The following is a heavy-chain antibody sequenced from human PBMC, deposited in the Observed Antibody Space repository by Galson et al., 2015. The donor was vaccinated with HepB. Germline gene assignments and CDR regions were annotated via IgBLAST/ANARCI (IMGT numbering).Heavy chain of an antibody. CDR1: GYSFTSYW. Sequence: QSGAEVKKPGESLKISCKGSGYSFTSYWIGWVRQMPGKGLEWMGIIYPGDSDTRYSPSFQGQVTISADKAISPAYLQWSSLKASDTAMFYCASYSYDSSGYYYYYYGMDVWGPGTTVTVSS. D-gene: IGHD3-22*01. CDR2: IYPGDSDT. V-gene: IGHV5-51*01. CDR3: ASYSYDSSGYYYYYYGMDV. J-gene: IGHJ6*01.